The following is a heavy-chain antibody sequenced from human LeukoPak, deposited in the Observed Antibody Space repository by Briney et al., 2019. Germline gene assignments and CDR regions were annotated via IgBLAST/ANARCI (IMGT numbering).Heavy chain of an antibody. CDR3: ASLYCSSTSCYGGYFDY. V-gene: IGHV4-4*07. CDR2: IYTSGST. D-gene: IGHD2-2*01. Sequence: PSETLSLTCTVSGGSISSYYWSWIRQPAGKGLEWIGRIYTSGSTNYNPSLKSRVTMSVDTSKNQFSLKLSSVTAADTAVYYRASLYCSSTSCYGGYFDYWGQGTLVTVSS. CDR1: GGSISSYY. J-gene: IGHJ4*02.